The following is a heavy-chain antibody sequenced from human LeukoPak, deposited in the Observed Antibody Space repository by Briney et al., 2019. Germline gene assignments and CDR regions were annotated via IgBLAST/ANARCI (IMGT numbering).Heavy chain of an antibody. Sequence: SETLSLTCTVSGGSISSSSYYWGWIRQPPGKGLEWIGSIYYSGSTYYYPSLKSRVTISVDTSKNQFSLKLSSVTAADTAVYYCARDPNGRGVIGYWGQGTLVTVSS. CDR3: ARDPNGRGVIGY. V-gene: IGHV4-39*01. CDR1: GGSISSSSYY. D-gene: IGHD3-10*02. CDR2: IYYSGST. J-gene: IGHJ4*02.